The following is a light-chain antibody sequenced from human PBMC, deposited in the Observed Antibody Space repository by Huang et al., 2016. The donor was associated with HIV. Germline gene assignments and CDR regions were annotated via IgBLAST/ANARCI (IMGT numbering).Light chain of an antibody. J-gene: IGKJ1*01. V-gene: IGKV3-20*01. CDR3: QHHGPSPT. CDR1: QRITNSY. CDR2: AAS. Sequence: VLTQFPATLSLSPGERATPSRRATQRITNSYLAWYQQTPGQAPRLLIYAASTRATGIPDRFGGSGSGTVFMLPLNRLEPEYFSMYYCQHHGPSPTFGQGTKVEIK.